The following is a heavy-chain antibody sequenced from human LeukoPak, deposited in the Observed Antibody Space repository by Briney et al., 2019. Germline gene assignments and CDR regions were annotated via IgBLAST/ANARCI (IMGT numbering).Heavy chain of an antibody. J-gene: IGHJ6*03. CDR2: INWNAYSS. D-gene: IGHD5-24*01. Sequence: GGSLRLSCVASGFTFDDYGMSWVRQAPGKGLEWVSGINWNAYSSGYADSVRGRFTISRDNARNSLYLQMNSLRAEDTALYYCARGPEMDRYHYYYMDVWGKGTTVTVSS. CDR3: ARGPEMDRYHYYYMDV. V-gene: IGHV3-20*04. CDR1: GFTFDDYG.